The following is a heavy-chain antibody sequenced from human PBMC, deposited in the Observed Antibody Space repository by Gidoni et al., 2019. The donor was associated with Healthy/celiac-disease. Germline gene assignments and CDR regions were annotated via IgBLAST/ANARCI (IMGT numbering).Heavy chain of an antibody. V-gene: IGHV3-48*02. D-gene: IGHD2-15*01. J-gene: IGHJ4*02. CDR3: ARGSSGGYCSGGSCYLFDY. CDR1: GFTFSSYS. CDR2: ISSSSSTI. Sequence: EVQLVESGGGLVQPGGSLRLSCAASGFTFSSYSIHWVRQAPGKGLEWVSYISSSSSTIYYADSVKGRFTISRDNAKNSLYLQMNSLRDEDTAVYYCARGSSGGYCSGGSCYLFDYWGQGTLVTVSS.